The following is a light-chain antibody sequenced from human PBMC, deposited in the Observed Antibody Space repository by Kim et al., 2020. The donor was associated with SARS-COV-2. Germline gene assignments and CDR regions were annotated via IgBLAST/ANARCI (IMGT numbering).Light chain of an antibody. J-gene: IGLJ1*01. CDR1: RSNIGSNT. CDR2: SKN. V-gene: IGLV1-44*01. CDR3: ASWDDSLNGYV. Sequence: ELTQPPSVSGTPGQRVTISCSGTRSNIGSNTVNWYQQLPGTAPKLLIDSKNERPSGVPDRISNSESGTSTSLAISGLQSEDEADYYCASWDDSLNGYVFETGTKVTVL.